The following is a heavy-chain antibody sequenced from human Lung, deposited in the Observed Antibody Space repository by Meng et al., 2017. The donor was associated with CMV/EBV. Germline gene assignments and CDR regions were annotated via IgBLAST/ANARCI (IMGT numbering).Heavy chain of an antibody. V-gene: IGHV1-8*02. J-gene: IGHJ4*02. CDR3: AKDPVPAALYYFDY. CDR1: GYTFTSFD. Sequence: ASVKVSXKASGYTFTSFDINWVRQATGQGPEWMGWMNPNSGNTGYAQKFQGRVTLTRDTSISTAYMELSSLRSEDTAVYYCAKDPVPAALYYFDYWGQGTLVTVSS. CDR2: MNPNSGNT. D-gene: IGHD2-2*01.